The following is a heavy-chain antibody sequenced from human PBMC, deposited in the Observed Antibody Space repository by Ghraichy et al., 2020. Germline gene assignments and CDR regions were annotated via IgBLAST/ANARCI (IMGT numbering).Heavy chain of an antibody. V-gene: IGHV3-7*05. CDR3: ARIYCSSTSCYFSYYYGMDV. CDR2: IKQDGSEK. J-gene: IGHJ6*02. CDR1: GFTFSSYW. Sequence: LSLTCAASGFTFSSYWMSWVRQAPGKGLEWVANIKQDGSEKYYVDSVKGRFIISRDNAKNSLYLQMNSLRAEDTAVYYCARIYCSSTSCYFSYYYGMDVWGQGTTVTVSS. D-gene: IGHD2-2*01.